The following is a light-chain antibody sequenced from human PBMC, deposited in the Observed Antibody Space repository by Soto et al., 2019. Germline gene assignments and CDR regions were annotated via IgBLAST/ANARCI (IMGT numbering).Light chain of an antibody. V-gene: IGKV3-15*01. J-gene: IGKJ1*01. CDR2: GAS. CDR3: QQYRYWPPT. CDR1: QSVDSA. Sequence: IVMTQSPATLSVSPGERATLSCRASQSVDSALAWYQQKPGQVPRLLIYGASTGATGIPAGFSGSGSGTEFTLTISSLQSEDFAVYYCQQYRYWPPTFGQGTKVDIK.